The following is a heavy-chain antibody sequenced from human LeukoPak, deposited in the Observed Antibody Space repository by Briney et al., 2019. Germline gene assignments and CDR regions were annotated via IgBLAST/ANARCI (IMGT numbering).Heavy chain of an antibody. J-gene: IGHJ4*02. CDR2: INPSGGST. V-gene: IGHV1-46*01. CDR1: GCTFTTYY. Sequence: ASVKVSCRASGCTFTTYYMHWVRQAPGQGLEGMVVINPSGGSTIYAQNFQGRLTMTRDTSTSTVYLELSSLRPEDTAVYYCARSHRSRSFDYWGQGPLVTVPS. D-gene: IGHD2-15*01. CDR3: ARSHRSRSFDY.